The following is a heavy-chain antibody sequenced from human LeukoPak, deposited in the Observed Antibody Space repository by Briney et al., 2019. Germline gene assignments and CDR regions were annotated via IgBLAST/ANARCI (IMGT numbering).Heavy chain of an antibody. CDR2: ISPNSGGT. Sequence: ASVKVSCKASGYTFTGYYMHWVRQAPGQGLEWMGWISPNSGGTNYAQKFQGRVTMTRDTSISTVYMELSRLRSDDTAVYYCARGRGYYASGSPRFGVDYYMDVWGKGTTVTISS. J-gene: IGHJ6*03. CDR3: ARGRGYYASGSPRFGVDYYMDV. V-gene: IGHV1-2*02. D-gene: IGHD3-10*01. CDR1: GYTFTGYY.